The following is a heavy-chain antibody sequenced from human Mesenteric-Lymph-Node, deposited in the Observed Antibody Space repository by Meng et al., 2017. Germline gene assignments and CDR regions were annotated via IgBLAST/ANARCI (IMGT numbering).Heavy chain of an antibody. CDR1: GFTFSTYY. V-gene: IGHV3-7*01. J-gene: IGHJ3*02. Sequence: GESLKISCAASGFTFSTYYMSWVRQAPGKGLEWVANIKQDGSESYNVDSVGGRFTISRDNAKNSLYLQMNSLRVEDTALYYCARVSTYHYDSRGTDTFDIWGQGTMVTVSS. CDR2: IKQDGSES. CDR3: ARVSTYHYDSRGTDTFDI. D-gene: IGHD3-22*01.